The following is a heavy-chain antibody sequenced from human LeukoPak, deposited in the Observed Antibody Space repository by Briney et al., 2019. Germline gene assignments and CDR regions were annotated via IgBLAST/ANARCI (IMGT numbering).Heavy chain of an antibody. D-gene: IGHD4-17*01. J-gene: IGHJ6*02. CDR2: IREERGQE. Sequence: GGSLRLSCVASGLTVSNHWMSWVRQAPGKGLEWVANIREERGQEYYVDSVKGRFTISKNSAKNSLYLQMNSLRAEDTAVYYCARKPPPYGYYGMDVWGQGTTVTVTS. CDR3: ARKPPPYGYYGMDV. CDR1: GLTVSNHW. V-gene: IGHV3-7*03.